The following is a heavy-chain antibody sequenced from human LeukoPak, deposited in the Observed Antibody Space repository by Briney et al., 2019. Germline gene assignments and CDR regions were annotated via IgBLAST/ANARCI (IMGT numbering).Heavy chain of an antibody. Sequence: GSLRLSCAASGFTFSSYAMSWIRQPPGKGLEWIGEINHSGSTNYNPSLKSRVTISVDTSKNQFSLKLSSVTAADTAVYYCARGFDYGSGSFDYWGQGTLVTVSS. CDR2: INHSGST. J-gene: IGHJ4*02. CDR1: GFTFSSYA. CDR3: ARGFDYGSGSFDY. V-gene: IGHV4-34*01. D-gene: IGHD3-10*01.